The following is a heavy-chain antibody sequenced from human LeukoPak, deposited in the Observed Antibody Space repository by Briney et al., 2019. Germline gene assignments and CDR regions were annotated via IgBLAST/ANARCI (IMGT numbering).Heavy chain of an antibody. CDR1: GGSFSGYY. D-gene: IGHD4-23*01. J-gene: IGHJ2*01. CDR2: INHGGST. Sequence: SETLSLTCAVYGGSFSGYYWSWIRQPPGKGMEWIGEINHGGSTNYNPSLKSRVTISVDTSKNQFSLKLSSVTAADTAVYYCARKFNSRYFDLWGRGTLVTVSS. V-gene: IGHV4-34*01. CDR3: ARKFNSRYFDL.